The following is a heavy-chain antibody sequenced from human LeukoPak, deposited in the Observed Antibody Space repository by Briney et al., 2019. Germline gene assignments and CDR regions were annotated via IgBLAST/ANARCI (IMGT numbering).Heavy chain of an antibody. CDR1: GGSITTYH. J-gene: IGHJ4*02. D-gene: IGHD6-6*01. CDR2: AYYRGGT. CDR3: ARSYGSYVLDY. Sequence: SETLSLTCTVSGGSITTYHWNWIRQPPGKGLEWIGYAYYRGGTKYNPSLKSRVSLSVDTSKNQVSLKLCSVTAADTAVYFCARSYGSYVLDYWGQGSLVIVSS. V-gene: IGHV4-59*01.